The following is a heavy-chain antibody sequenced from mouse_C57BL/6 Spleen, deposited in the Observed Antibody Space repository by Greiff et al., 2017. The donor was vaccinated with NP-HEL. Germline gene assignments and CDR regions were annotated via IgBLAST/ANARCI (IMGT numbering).Heavy chain of an antibody. CDR1: GFTFSDYG. V-gene: IGHV5-17*01. D-gene: IGHD4-1*01. CDR2: ISSGSSTI. J-gene: IGHJ2*01. CDR3: ARGLTGLDY. Sequence: EVQLVESGGGLVKPGGSLKLSCAASGFTFSDYGMHWVRQAPEKGLEWVAYISSGSSTIYYADTVKGRFTISRDNAKNTLFLQMTSLRSEDTAMYYCARGLTGLDYWGQGTTLTVSS.